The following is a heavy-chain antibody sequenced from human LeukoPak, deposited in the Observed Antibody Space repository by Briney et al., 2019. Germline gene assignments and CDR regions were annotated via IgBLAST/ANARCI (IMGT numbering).Heavy chain of an antibody. CDR2: ISGSGGST. CDR3: AKDRVGGRDGYNYHFDY. D-gene: IGHD5-24*01. V-gene: IGHV3-23*01. J-gene: IGHJ4*02. CDR1: GFTFSSYA. Sequence: GGSLRLSCAASGFTFSSYAMSWVRQAPGKGLEWVSAISGSGGSTYYADSVKGRFTISRDNSKNTLYLQMNSLRAEDTAVYYCAKDRVGGRDGYNYHFDYWGQGTLVTVSS.